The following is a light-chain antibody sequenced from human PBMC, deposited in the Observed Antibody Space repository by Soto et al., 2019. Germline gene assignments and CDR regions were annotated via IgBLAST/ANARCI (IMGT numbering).Light chain of an antibody. CDR2: DAS. J-gene: IGLJ1*01. Sequence: QSVLAQPASVSGSPGQSITISCTGTSSDVGGYNYVSWYQQHPGKAPKLMIYDASNRPSGVSNRFSGSKSGNTASLTISGLQAEDEADYFCSSYTSIGTYVFGTGTKVTV. V-gene: IGLV2-14*01. CDR1: SSDVGGYNY. CDR3: SSYTSIGTYV.